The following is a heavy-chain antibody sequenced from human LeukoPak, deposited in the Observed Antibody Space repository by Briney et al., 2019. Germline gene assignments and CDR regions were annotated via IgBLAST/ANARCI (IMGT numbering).Heavy chain of an antibody. Sequence: SETLSLTCTVSGGSISSSYWFWIRQPPGKGLEWIGYIYYSGSTYYNPSLKSRVTISVDTSKNQFSLKLSSVTAADTAVYYCARAMITFGGVIVNAFDIWGQGTMVTVSS. J-gene: IGHJ3*02. CDR3: ARAMITFGGVIVNAFDI. CDR1: GGSISSSY. V-gene: IGHV4-59*08. D-gene: IGHD3-16*02. CDR2: IYYSGST.